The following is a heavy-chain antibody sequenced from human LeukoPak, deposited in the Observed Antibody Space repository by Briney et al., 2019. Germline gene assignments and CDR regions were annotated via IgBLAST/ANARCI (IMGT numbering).Heavy chain of an antibody. CDR1: AFTFDDYA. Sequence: GGSLRLACAASAFTFDDYAMYWVRQAPGKGLEWVSGISWNSGSIGYADSVKGRFTISRDNAKNSLYLQMNSLRAEDTALYYCAKGALWSYMDVWGKGTTVTISS. V-gene: IGHV3-9*01. CDR3: AKGALWSYMDV. D-gene: IGHD3-3*01. CDR2: ISWNSGSI. J-gene: IGHJ6*03.